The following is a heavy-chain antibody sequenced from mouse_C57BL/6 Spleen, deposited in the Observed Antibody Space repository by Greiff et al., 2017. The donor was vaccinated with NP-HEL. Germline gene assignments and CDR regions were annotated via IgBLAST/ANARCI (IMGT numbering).Heavy chain of an antibody. CDR1: GFTLSSDA. CDR2: ISHGGGYT. CDR3: TRSYGYGGYYLDY. Sequence: VQGEQSGGGLVKPGGSLKLSCTASGFTLSSDAMSWVRQTQEKSLEWVARISHGGGYTYYPDNVKGRFTITGDNAKNNVYLQMSHLTSEDTAVYYCTRSYGYGGYYLDYWGQGTSVTVSS. J-gene: IGHJ2*02. D-gene: IGHD2-2*01. V-gene: IGHV5-4*01.